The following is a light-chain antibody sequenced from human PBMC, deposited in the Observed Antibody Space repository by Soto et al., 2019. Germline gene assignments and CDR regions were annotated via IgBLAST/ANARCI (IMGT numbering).Light chain of an antibody. V-gene: IGKV1-5*03. CDR1: QSISSW. CDR3: QQYNSNPWT. Sequence: MQVTQCPSILSGSVGDRVTITCRASQSISSWLAWYQQKPGKAPKLLIYKASTLESGVPPNFSGSGSGTEFTLTISSLQPEDCATYYCQQYNSNPWTFGQGTKVDIK. CDR2: KAS. J-gene: IGKJ1*01.